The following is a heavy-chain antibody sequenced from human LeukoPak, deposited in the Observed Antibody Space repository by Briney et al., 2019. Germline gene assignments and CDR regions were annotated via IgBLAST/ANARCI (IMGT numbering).Heavy chain of an antibody. D-gene: IGHD1-26*01. CDR1: GSTFSSYA. CDR3: AKSEASGFDY. Sequence: GGSLRLSCAASGSTFSSYAMSWVRQAPGKGLEWVSAISGSGGSTYYADSVKGRFTISRDNSKNTLYLQMNSLRAEDTAAYYCAKSEASGFDYWGQGTLVTVSS. CDR2: ISGSGGST. J-gene: IGHJ4*02. V-gene: IGHV3-23*01.